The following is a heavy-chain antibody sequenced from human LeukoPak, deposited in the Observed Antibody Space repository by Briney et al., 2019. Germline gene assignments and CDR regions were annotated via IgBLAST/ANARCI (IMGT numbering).Heavy chain of an antibody. V-gene: IGHV3-11*05. Sequence: GGSLRLSCAASGFTLSDYYMTWIRQAPGKGLEWVSYSSSSGSYTNYADSVKGRFTISRDDAKNSLFLQMNSLRAEDTAVYYCARGRWSSDIWGQGTMVTVSS. J-gene: IGHJ3*02. CDR2: SSSSGSYT. D-gene: IGHD5-24*01. CDR1: GFTLSDYY. CDR3: ARGRWSSDI.